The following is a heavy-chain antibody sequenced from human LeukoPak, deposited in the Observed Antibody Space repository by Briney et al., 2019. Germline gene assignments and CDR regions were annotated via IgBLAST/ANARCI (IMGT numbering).Heavy chain of an antibody. CDR3: ATDYGDYYGMDV. Sequence: SETLSLTCTVSGGSISSSSYYWGWIRQPPGKGLEWIGSIYYSGSTYYNPSLKSRVTISVDTSKNQFSLKLSSVTAADTAVYYCATDYGDYYGMDVWGQGTTVTVPS. CDR1: GGSISSSSYY. V-gene: IGHV4-39*01. J-gene: IGHJ6*02. D-gene: IGHD4-17*01. CDR2: IYYSGST.